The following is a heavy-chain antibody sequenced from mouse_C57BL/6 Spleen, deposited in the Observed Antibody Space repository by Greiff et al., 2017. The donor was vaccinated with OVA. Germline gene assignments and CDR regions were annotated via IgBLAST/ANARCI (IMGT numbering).Heavy chain of an antibody. CDR1: GYTFTSYW. J-gene: IGHJ1*03. CDR2: IDPSDSYT. Sequence: QVQLQQPGAELVRPGTSVKLSCKASGYTFTSYWMHWVKQRPGQGLEWIGVIDPSDSYTNYNQKFKGKATLTVDTSSSTAYMQLSSLTSEDSAVDYWARRNYGSSEFDVWGTGTTVTVSS. V-gene: IGHV1-59*01. CDR3: ARRNYGSSEFDV. D-gene: IGHD1-1*01.